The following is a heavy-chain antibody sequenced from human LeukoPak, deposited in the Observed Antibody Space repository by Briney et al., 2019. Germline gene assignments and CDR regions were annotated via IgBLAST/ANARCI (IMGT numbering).Heavy chain of an antibody. D-gene: IGHD2-15*01. V-gene: IGHV3-21*04. Sequence: GGSLRLSCAASGFTFSSYSMNWVRQAPGKGLEWVSSISSSSSYIYYADSVKGRFTISRDNSKNTLYLQMNSLRAEDTAVYYCAKDLGYCSGGSCYLGAHVNWFDPWGQGTLVTVSS. CDR2: ISSSSSYI. CDR3: AKDLGYCSGGSCYLGAHVNWFDP. J-gene: IGHJ5*02. CDR1: GFTFSSYS.